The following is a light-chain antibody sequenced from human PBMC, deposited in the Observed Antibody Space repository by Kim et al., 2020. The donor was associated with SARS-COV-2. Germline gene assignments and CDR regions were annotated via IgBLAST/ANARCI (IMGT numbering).Light chain of an antibody. J-gene: IGKJ3*01. CDR1: QSLVYRDGSFY. CDR3: MQGTHWPFT. V-gene: IGKV2-30*01. CDR2: KVY. Sequence: PASISFMSSQSLVYRDGSFYLTWFDQRPGQAPRRLIYKVYNRDSGVPNRFSGSGSGTDFTLQLSRVEAEDVGVYFCMQGTHWPFTFGPGTKVDIK.